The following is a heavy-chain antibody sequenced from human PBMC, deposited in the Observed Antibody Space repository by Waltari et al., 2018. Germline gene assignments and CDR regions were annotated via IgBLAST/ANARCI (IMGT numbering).Heavy chain of an antibody. D-gene: IGHD4-17*01. CDR1: GMTFGNDW. CDR2: IKQDGSEK. J-gene: IGHJ4*02. Sequence: EVQLVESGGGSVQPGGSLRLACAASGMTFGNDWVNGVRQAPGKGLEWVANIKQDGSEKNYVDSVEGRFSISRDNAQNSLYLQMNSLRAEDTAIYYCVTGLTTVTAKDYFDHWGQGALVTVSS. V-gene: IGHV3-7*01. CDR3: VTGLTTVTAKDYFDH.